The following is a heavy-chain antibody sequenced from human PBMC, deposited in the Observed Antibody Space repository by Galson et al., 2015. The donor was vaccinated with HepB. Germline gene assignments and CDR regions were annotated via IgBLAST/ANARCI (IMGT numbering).Heavy chain of an antibody. CDR2: ISAYNGNT. Sequence: SVKVSCKASGYTFTSYGISWVRQAPGQGLEWMGWISAYNGNTNYAQKLQGRVTMTTDTSTSTAYMELRSLRSDDTAVYYCARGRWELLSTLYYYYYYMDVWGKGTTVTVSS. J-gene: IGHJ6*03. CDR1: GYTFTSYG. V-gene: IGHV1-18*01. CDR3: ARGRWELLSTLYYYYYYMDV. D-gene: IGHD1-26*01.